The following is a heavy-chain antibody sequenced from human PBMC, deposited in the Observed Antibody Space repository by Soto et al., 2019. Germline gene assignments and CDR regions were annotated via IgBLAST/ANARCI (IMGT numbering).Heavy chain of an antibody. CDR2: ISYDGSNK. J-gene: IGHJ4*02. V-gene: IGHV3-30-3*01. Sequence: QVQLVESGGGVVQPGRSLRLSCAASGFTFSSYAMHWVRQAPGKGLEWVAVISYDGSNKYYADSVKGRFTISRDNSKNTLYLQMNSLRAEDTAVYYCARDQFRGVPDHWGQGTLVTVSS. CDR3: ARDQFRGVPDH. D-gene: IGHD3-10*01. CDR1: GFTFSSYA.